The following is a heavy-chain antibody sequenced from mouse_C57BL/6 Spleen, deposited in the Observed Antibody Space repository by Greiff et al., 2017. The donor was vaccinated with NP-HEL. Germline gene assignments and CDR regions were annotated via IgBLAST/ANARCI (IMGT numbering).Heavy chain of an antibody. J-gene: IGHJ4*01. CDR2: ISSGSSTI. V-gene: IGHV5-17*01. CDR1: GFTFSDYG. Sequence: EVQLQESGGGLVKPGGSLKLSCAASGFTFSDYGMHWVRQAPEKGLEWVAYISSGSSTIYYADTVKGRFTISRDNAKSTLFLQMTSLRSEDTAMYYCARPGNVYAMDYWGQGTSVTVSS. CDR3: ARPGNVYAMDY. D-gene: IGHD2-1*01.